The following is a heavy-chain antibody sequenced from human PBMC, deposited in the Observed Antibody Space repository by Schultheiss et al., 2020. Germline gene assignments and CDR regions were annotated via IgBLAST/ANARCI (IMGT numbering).Heavy chain of an antibody. CDR3: AKDLIDYYGSGSYYNL. J-gene: IGHJ4*02. D-gene: IGHD3-10*01. CDR1: GFTFSSYA. V-gene: IGHV3-23*01. CDR2: ISGSGGST. Sequence: GGSLRLSCAASGFTFSSYAMSWVRQAPGKGLEWVSAISGSGGSTYYADSVKGRFTISRDNSKNTLYLQMNSLRAEDTAVYYCAKDLIDYYGSGSYYNLWGQGTLVNVSS.